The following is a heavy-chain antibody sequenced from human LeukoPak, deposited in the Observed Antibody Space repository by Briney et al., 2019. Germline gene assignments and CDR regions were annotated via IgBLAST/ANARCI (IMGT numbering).Heavy chain of an antibody. CDR1: GFTVSSNY. J-gene: IGHJ4*02. V-gene: IGHV3-66*01. Sequence: GGSLRLSCAASGFTVSSNYMSWVRQAPGKGLEWVSVIYSGGSTYYADSVKGRFTISRDNSKNTLYLQMNSLRAEDTAVYYCANPYSSSWEDPFDYWGQGTLVTVSS. CDR2: IYSGGST. CDR3: ANPYSSSWEDPFDY. D-gene: IGHD6-13*01.